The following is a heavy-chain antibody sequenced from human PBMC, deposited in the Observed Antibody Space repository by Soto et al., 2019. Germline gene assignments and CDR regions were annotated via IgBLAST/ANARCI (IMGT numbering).Heavy chain of an antibody. D-gene: IGHD7-27*01. V-gene: IGHV4-30-4*01. J-gene: IGHJ4*02. Sequence: QVQLQESGPGLVKPSETLSLTCTVSGGSIRNVNYCWSWVRQSPDKGLEWIGRIYDGGSIYNNPSLNSRVPISIDTSKNQFSLKLSSVSATDTAVYYCARGPSGDKVDYWGQGTLVTVSS. CDR3: ARGPSGDKVDY. CDR2: IYDGGSI. CDR1: GGSIRNVNYC.